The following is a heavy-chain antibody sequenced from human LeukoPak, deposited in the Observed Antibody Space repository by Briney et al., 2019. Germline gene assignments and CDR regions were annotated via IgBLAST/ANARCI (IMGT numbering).Heavy chain of an antibody. V-gene: IGHV3-23*01. CDR3: ASKFGESYHYYYGLDV. J-gene: IGHJ6*02. D-gene: IGHD3-10*01. CDR1: GFKSSISA. CDR2: VGGSGETT. Sequence: GGSLRLSCAAFGFKSSISAMSWVRQAPGKGLEWVSVVGGSGETTNYADSVKGRFTISRDRSKTTVFLQMNSLRVEDTGVYYCASKFGESYHYYYGLDVWGQGTTVTVSS.